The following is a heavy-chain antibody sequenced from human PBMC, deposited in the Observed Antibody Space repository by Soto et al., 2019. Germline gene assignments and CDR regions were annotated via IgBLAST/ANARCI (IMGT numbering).Heavy chain of an antibody. J-gene: IGHJ5*02. Sequence: GGSLRLSCAASGFTFSSYAMSWVRQAPGKGLEWVSAISGSGGSTYYADSVKGRFTISRDNSKNTLYLQMNSLRAEDTAVYYCAKVGGDTIFGVVILNWFDPWGQGTLVTVSS. CDR1: GFTFSSYA. D-gene: IGHD3-3*01. CDR3: AKVGGDTIFGVVILNWFDP. CDR2: ISGSGGST. V-gene: IGHV3-23*01.